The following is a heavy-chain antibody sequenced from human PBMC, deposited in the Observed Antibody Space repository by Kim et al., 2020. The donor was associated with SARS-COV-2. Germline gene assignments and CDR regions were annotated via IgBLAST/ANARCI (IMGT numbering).Heavy chain of an antibody. CDR3: ARGRAGVVPAPILGIGPHYDYFIMDV. D-gene: IGHD2-2*02. CDR1: GGSFSGHY. Sequence: SETLSLTCAVYGGSFSGHYWSWIRQPPGKGLEWIGEMHQSGSTNYNPSLKIRVSISIDTSKNQFSLKLSSVTAADTGFYYCARGRAGVVPAPILGIGPHYDYFIMDVWGHGTTVTVSS. CDR2: MHQSGST. V-gene: IGHV4-34*01. J-gene: IGHJ6*02.